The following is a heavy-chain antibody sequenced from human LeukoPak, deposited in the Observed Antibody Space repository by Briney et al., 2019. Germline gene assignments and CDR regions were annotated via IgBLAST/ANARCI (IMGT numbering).Heavy chain of an antibody. D-gene: IGHD1-7*01. J-gene: IGHJ5*02. CDR3: ARVARNWNYRLAFDP. V-gene: IGHV1-2*02. CDR1: GYTFTGYH. CDR2: INPNTGAT. Sequence: GATVKASCKASGYTFTGYHMHWVRQAPGQGLEWMGWINPNTGATNYAQRFQGRATMTRDTSVSTAYMELTRLRSDDTAIYYCARVARNWNYRLAFDPWGRGPLVTASS.